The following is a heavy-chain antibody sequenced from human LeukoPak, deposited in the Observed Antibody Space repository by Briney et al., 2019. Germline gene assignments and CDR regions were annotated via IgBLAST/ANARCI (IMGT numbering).Heavy chain of an antibody. CDR3: ARLSDGYNDF. CDR1: GYRFGNYW. J-gene: IGHJ4*02. CDR2: IYPGDSDT. V-gene: IGHV5-51*01. D-gene: IGHD5-24*01. Sequence: GESLKISCKGSGYRFGNYWIAWVRQMPGTGLESMGIIYPGDSDTRYSPSFQGQVTFSADESISTAYLQWSSRKASDTAMYYCARLSDGYNDFWGQGTLVTVSS.